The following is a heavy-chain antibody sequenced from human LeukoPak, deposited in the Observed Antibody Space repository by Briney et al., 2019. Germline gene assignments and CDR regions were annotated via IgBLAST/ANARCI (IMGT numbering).Heavy chain of an antibody. CDR3: ANYYDSSGLRY. D-gene: IGHD3-22*01. V-gene: IGHV3-9*01. CDR1: GFTFDDSA. J-gene: IGHJ4*02. Sequence: PGGSLRLSCVASGFTFDDSAMHWVRQVVGKGLEWVSGITWNSGGTAYADSVKGRFTISRDNSKNSLYLQMNSLRAEDTAVYYCANYYDSSGLRYWGQGTLVTVSS. CDR2: ITWNSGGT.